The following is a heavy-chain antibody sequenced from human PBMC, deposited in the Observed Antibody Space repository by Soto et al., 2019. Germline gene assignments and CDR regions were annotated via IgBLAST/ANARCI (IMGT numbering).Heavy chain of an antibody. V-gene: IGHV3-23*01. D-gene: IGHD1-1*01. CDR2: ITGSGDDT. CDR3: AKRQLSGGPFHT. CDR1: GFTFPSYV. Sequence: EVQLLVSGGGLVQPGWSLRLTCAASGFTFPSYVMSWARQAPGKGLEWVSTITGSGDDTYYADSVRGRFTISRDNSKSTLYMDMNSLRAEDTAVYYCAKRQLSGGPFHTWGQGTMVTVSS. J-gene: IGHJ3*02.